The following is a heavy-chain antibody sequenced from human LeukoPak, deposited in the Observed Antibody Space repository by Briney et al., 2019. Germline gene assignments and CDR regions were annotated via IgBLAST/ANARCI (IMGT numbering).Heavy chain of an antibody. Sequence: ASVKVSCKASGYTFTSYAMNWVRQAPGQGLEWMGWINTNTGNSTYAQGFTGRFVFSLDTSVSTAYLQISSLKAEDTAVYYCARVLLWFGDPYYFDYWGQGTLVTVSS. D-gene: IGHD3-10*01. CDR1: GYTFTSYA. CDR2: INTNTGNS. J-gene: IGHJ4*02. CDR3: ARVLLWFGDPYYFDY. V-gene: IGHV7-4-1*02.